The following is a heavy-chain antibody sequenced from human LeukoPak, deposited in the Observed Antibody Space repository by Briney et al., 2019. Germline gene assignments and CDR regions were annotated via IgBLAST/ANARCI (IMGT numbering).Heavy chain of an antibody. CDR1: RDSVSSNSAA. CDR2: TYYRSKWYN. CDR3: ARSTSGWYGRGPNNWFDP. J-gene: IGHJ5*02. D-gene: IGHD6-19*01. Sequence: SQTLSLTCAISRDSVSSNSAAWNWIRQSPSRGLEWLGRTYYRSKWYNDYAVSVKSRITINPDTSKNQFSLQLNSVTPEDTAVYYCARSTSGWYGRGPNNWFDPWGQGTLVTVSS. V-gene: IGHV6-1*01.